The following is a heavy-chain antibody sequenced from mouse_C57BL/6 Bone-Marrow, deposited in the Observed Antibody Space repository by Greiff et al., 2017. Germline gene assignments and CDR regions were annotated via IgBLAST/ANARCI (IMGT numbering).Heavy chain of an antibody. V-gene: IGHV1-72*01. Sequence: QVQLKQPGAELVKPGASVKLSCKASGYTFTSYWMHWVKQRPGRGLEWIGRIDPNSGGTKYNEKFKSKATLTVDKPSSTAYMQLSSLTSEDSAVYYCARSLYYYGSSPLFAYWGQGTLVTVSA. D-gene: IGHD1-1*01. CDR3: ARSLYYYGSSPLFAY. CDR2: IDPNSGGT. CDR1: GYTFTSYW. J-gene: IGHJ3*01.